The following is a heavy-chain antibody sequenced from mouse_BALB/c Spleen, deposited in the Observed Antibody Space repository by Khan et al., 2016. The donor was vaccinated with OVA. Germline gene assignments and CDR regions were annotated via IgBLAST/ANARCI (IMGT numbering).Heavy chain of an antibody. Sequence: QLEESGPGLVKPSQSLSLTCTVTGNSITSSYAWNWIRQFPGNKLEWMGYISYSGDTSYIPSLKSRISITRDTSKNQFFLQLNSVTTEDTATYYCARGNYYGYYFDYWGQGTTLTVSS. D-gene: IGHD1-1*01. CDR2: ISYSGDT. CDR3: ARGNYYGYYFDY. CDR1: GNSITSSYA. J-gene: IGHJ2*01. V-gene: IGHV3-2*02.